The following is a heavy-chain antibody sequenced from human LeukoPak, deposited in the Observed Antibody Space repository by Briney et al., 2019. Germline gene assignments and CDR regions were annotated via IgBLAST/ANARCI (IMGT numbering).Heavy chain of an antibody. J-gene: IGHJ4*02. CDR2: ISSSSSYI. Sequence: GGSLRLSCVASGFTFNSYSMNWVRQAPGKGLGWVSCISSSSSYIYYADSVKGRFTISRDNAKNSLYLQMNSLRAEDTAVYYCARVPVVVITERSSFDYAGGGWGQGTLVSVSS. D-gene: IGHD3-22*01. V-gene: IGHV3-21*01. CDR3: ARVPVVVITERSSFDYAGGG. CDR1: GFTFNSYS.